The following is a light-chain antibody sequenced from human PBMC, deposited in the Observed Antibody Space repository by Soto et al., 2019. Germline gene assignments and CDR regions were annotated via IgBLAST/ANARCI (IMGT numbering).Light chain of an antibody. CDR2: ANK. V-gene: IGLV1-40*01. CDR3: QSYDSRLSGSYV. CDR1: GPNIGSGYV. J-gene: IGLJ1*01. Sequence: QSVLTQPPSVSGAPGQTVTTSCTGSGPNIGSGYVVPWYQQVPGTAPKLLISANKNRPSGVPDRFSGSKSGTSASLAISGLQAEDEADYSCQSYDSRLSGSYVFGSGTKLTVL.